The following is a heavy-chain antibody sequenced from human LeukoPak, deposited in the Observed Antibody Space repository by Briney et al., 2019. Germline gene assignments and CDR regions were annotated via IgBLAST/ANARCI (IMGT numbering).Heavy chain of an antibody. Sequence: ASVKVSCKASVYTFTSYYMHWVRQAPGQGLEWMGIIYPSGGSTSYAQKFQGRVTMTRDMSTSTAYMELRSLRSDDTAVYYCAREDDYGDRYSYYYMDVWGKGTTVTVSS. CDR3: AREDDYGDRYSYYYMDV. J-gene: IGHJ6*03. CDR2: IYPSGGST. CDR1: VYTFTSYY. V-gene: IGHV1-46*01. D-gene: IGHD4-17*01.